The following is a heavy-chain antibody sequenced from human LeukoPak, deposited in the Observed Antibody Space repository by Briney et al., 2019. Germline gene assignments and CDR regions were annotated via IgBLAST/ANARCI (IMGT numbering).Heavy chain of an antibody. CDR2: ISSSSSYI. V-gene: IGHV3-21*01. J-gene: IGHJ4*02. D-gene: IGHD4-17*01. CDR1: GFTFSSYS. Sequence: GGSLSRYCAASGFTFSSYSMNWVRQAPGQGLEGFSSISSSSSYIYYADSVKGRFTTSRDNAKTSLYLQMNSLRAENTAVYYCTREPEGDYGAVVAGIDGYWGQGTLVTVSS. CDR3: TREPEGDYGAVVAGIDGY.